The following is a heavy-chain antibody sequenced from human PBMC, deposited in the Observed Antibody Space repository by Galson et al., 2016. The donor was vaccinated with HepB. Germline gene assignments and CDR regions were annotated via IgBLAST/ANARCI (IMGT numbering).Heavy chain of an antibody. J-gene: IGHJ3*02. CDR1: GYVFTSYW. CDR2: IYPGDSDT. D-gene: IGHD5-18*01. CDR3: ARHPRILGVGYPGVDAFDI. Sequence: QSGAEVKKSGESLEISCKGSGYVFTSYWIGWVRQMPGKGLEWMGFIYPGDSDTRYSTSFQGQVTMSADKSIGTAYLQWSSRKASDTAMYYCARHPRILGVGYPGVDAFDIWGQGTMVTVPS. V-gene: IGHV5-51*01.